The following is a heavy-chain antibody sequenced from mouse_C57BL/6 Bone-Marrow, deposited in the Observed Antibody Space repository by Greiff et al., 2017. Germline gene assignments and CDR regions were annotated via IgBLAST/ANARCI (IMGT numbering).Heavy chain of an antibody. CDR3: ARALWFAY. J-gene: IGHJ3*01. V-gene: IGHV1-80*01. CDR2: IYPGDGDT. CDR1: GYAFSSYW. Sequence: VQLQQSGVELVKPGASVKISCKASGYAFSSYWMNWVKQRPGKGLEWIGQIYPGDGDTNYNGKFKGKATLTADKSSSTAYMQLSSLTSADAAVYFCARALWFAYWGQGTLVTVSA.